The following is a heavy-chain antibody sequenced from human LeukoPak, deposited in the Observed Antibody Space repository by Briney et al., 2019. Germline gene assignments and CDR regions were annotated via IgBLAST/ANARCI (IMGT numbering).Heavy chain of an antibody. Sequence: QPGGSLRLSCAASGFTFSSYAMNWVSQAPGKGLEWVAGISSGDRTFHAESAKGRFTISRDKSKDTLYLQMNSLRTEDTAVYYCAKDATASPYFHWFDIWGQGTQVIVSS. D-gene: IGHD3-9*01. V-gene: IGHV3-23*01. CDR2: ISSGDRT. CDR1: GFTFSSYA. J-gene: IGHJ3*02. CDR3: AKDATASPYFHWFDI.